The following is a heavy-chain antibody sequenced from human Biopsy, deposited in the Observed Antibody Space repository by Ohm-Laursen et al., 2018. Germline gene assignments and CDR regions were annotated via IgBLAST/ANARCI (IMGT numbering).Heavy chain of an antibody. D-gene: IGHD5-12*01. Sequence: GTLSLTWAVSGYSVTNDYYWGWIRQPPGKGLEWIGNIYYDGITYYNPSLKSRVAMSVDTSKNQLSLRLTSVTAADTAVYYCARVAGGYAYYYGMDVWGQGTTVIVSS. CDR2: IYYDGIT. CDR3: ARVAGGYAYYYGMDV. J-gene: IGHJ6*02. V-gene: IGHV4-38-2*01. CDR1: GYSVTNDYY.